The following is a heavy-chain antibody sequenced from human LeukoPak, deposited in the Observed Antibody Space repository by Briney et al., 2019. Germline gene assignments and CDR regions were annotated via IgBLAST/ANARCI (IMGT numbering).Heavy chain of an antibody. CDR2: IRHDETNE. D-gene: IGHD6-6*01. V-gene: IGHV3-30*02. CDR3: AKEYTPSSPLGELDS. J-gene: IGHJ4*02. CDR1: GFSFSSYA. Sequence: GGSLRLSCAASGFSFSSYAMHWVRQAPGKGLEWVAVIRHDETNEYYADSVQGRFTISRDTSKNTLYLQMNSLRAEDTAVYYCAKEYTPSSPLGELDSWGQGTLVTVSS.